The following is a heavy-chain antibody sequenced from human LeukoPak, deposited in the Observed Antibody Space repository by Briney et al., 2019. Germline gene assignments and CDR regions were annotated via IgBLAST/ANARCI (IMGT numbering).Heavy chain of an antibody. D-gene: IGHD3-22*01. J-gene: IGHJ3*02. CDR2: ISYDGSNK. V-gene: IGHV3-30-3*01. Sequence: PGRSLRLSCAASGFTFSSYAMHWVRQAPGKGLEWVAVISYDGSNKYYADSVKGRFTISRDNSKNTLYLQMNSLRAEDTAVYYCARPMIVVVITNDAFDIWGQGTMVTVSS. CDR3: ARPMIVVVITNDAFDI. CDR1: GFTFSSYA.